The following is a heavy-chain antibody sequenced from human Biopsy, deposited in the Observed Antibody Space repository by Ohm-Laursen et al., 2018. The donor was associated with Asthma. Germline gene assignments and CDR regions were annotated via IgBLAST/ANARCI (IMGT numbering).Heavy chain of an antibody. J-gene: IGHJ6*02. V-gene: IGHV3-11*01. CDR1: GFSFSDYY. Sequence: GSLRLSCAASGFSFSDYYMTWMRQAPGKGLEWVSSISSSGSTTYPAESVKGRFTISRDNAQKSLFQQMGSLRAEDTAIYYCARVFESSEWGPFYHFGLDVWGQGTTVAVSS. CDR3: ARVFESSEWGPFYHFGLDV. D-gene: IGHD6-25*01. CDR2: ISSSGSTT.